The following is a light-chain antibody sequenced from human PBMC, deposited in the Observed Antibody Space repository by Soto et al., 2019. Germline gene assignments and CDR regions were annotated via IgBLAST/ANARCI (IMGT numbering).Light chain of an antibody. Sequence: QSVLNQPPSAVRSPGQSVTLSRPGTSSFVGGYNSVPWYQQHPGKAPKLIIYEVTERPSGVPDRFSGSKSGNTASLTVSGLQAEDEADYYCCSYAGSKKRLFGTGTKVTVL. V-gene: IGLV2-8*01. CDR3: CSYAGSKKRL. J-gene: IGLJ1*01. CDR1: SSFVGGYNS. CDR2: EVT.